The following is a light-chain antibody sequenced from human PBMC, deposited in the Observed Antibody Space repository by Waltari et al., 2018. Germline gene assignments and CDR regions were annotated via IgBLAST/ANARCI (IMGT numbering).Light chain of an antibody. Sequence: QSALTQPASVSGSPGQSITISCPGTTSDVGGYDYVSWYQQHPGKAPKLRIYDVGNRPSGVSNRFSGSKSGNTASLTISGLQAEDEADYYCSSYTSITPVVFGGGTRLTVL. CDR2: DVG. CDR1: TSDVGGYDY. CDR3: SSYTSITPVV. V-gene: IGLV2-14*03. J-gene: IGLJ2*01.